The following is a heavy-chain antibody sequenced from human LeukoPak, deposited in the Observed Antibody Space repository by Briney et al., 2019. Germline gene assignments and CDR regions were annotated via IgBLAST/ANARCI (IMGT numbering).Heavy chain of an antibody. CDR3: ARRRSGSSYIDF. Sequence: SETLSLTCVVSGGSISSSGYYWVWIRRPPGKGLEWIGNDHYSGNTNYNPSLRSRVTISADTSKNQFSLMVTSVSAADTAVYYCARRRSGSSYIDFWGQGSLVTVSS. V-gene: IGHV4-39*01. D-gene: IGHD1-26*01. CDR1: GGSISSSGYY. CDR2: DHYSGNT. J-gene: IGHJ4*02.